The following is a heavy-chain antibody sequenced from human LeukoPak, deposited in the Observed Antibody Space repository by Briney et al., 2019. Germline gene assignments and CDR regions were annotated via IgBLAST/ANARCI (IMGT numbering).Heavy chain of an antibody. CDR3: ARVEATTARSYYYYYMDV. Sequence: GSLRLSCSASGFSFTSYAMNWVRQAPGKGLEWVSSITTGSSYIYYADSVRGRFSVSRDNAQNSLYLEMNSLRAEDTAVYFCARVEATTARSYYYYYMDVWGKGTTVTVSS. CDR1: GFSFTSYA. V-gene: IGHV3-21*06. CDR2: ITTGSSYI. D-gene: IGHD1-1*01. J-gene: IGHJ6*03.